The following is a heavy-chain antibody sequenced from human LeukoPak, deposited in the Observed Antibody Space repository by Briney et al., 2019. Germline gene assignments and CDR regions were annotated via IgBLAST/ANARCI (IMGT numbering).Heavy chain of an antibody. J-gene: IGHJ6*03. CDR3: ARDGIAVAGTGPSYYYYYMDV. D-gene: IGHD6-19*01. CDR1: GFTVSSNY. V-gene: IGHV3-66*02. Sequence: PGGSLRLSCAASGFTVSSNYMSWVRQAPGKGLEWVSVIYRGGSTYYADSVKGRFTISRDNSKNTLYLQMNSLRAEDTAVYYCARDGIAVAGTGPSYYYYYMDVWGKGTTVTVSS. CDR2: IYRGGST.